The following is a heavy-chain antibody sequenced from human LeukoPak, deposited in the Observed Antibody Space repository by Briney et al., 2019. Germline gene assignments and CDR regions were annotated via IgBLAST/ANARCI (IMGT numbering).Heavy chain of an antibody. J-gene: IGHJ3*01. CDR1: GYTFTGHY. D-gene: IGHD2-2*01. CDR2: INSNSGGT. V-gene: IGHV1-2*02. Sequence: ASVKVSCRAAGYTFTGHYIHWVRQAPGQGLEWMGWINSNSGGTNYAQNFQDRVTMTRDTSVSTAYMELSRLRSDDTAVYYCARVSTLGCSSTTCLAFDVWGQGTVVIVSS. CDR3: ARVSTLGCSSTTCLAFDV.